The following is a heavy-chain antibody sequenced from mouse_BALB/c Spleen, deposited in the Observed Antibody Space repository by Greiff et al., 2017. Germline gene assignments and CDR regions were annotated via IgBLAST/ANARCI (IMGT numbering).Heavy chain of an antibody. Sequence: EVHLVESGGGLVQPGGSLKLSCAASGFTFSSYTMSWVRQTPEKRLEWVAYISNGGGSTYYPDTVKGRFTISRDNAKNTLYLQMSSLKSEDTAMYYCARHGGYSSFAYWGQGTLVTVSA. CDR1: GFTFSSYT. V-gene: IGHV5-12-2*01. CDR2: ISNGGGST. D-gene: IGHD2-3*01. J-gene: IGHJ3*01. CDR3: ARHGGYSSFAY.